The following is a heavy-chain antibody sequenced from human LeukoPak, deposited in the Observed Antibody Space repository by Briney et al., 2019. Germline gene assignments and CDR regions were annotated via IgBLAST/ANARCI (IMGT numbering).Heavy chain of an antibody. J-gene: IGHJ5*02. CDR1: GGSFSGFY. CDR3: ARSCSSITCQTLFGIDP. CDR2: IYHGGSS. D-gene: IGHD2-2*01. Sequence: SETLSLTCAVSGGSFSGFYWTWIRQSPGKGLEWIGSIYHGGSSYSSSLKSRVSILVDESKNQFTLKLTSVTAADTAVYYCARSCSSITCQTLFGIDPWGQGTLVTVSS. V-gene: IGHV4-34*01.